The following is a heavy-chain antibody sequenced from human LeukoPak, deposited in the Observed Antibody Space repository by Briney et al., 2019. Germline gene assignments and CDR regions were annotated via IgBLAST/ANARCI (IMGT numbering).Heavy chain of an antibody. CDR2: IIPIFGTA. J-gene: IGHJ4*02. CDR3: ARDCTYDSSGYATSGY. V-gene: IGHV1-69*05. CDR1: GGTFSSYA. D-gene: IGHD3-22*01. Sequence: SVKVSCKASGGTFSSYAISWVRQAPGQGLEWMGRIIPIFGTANYAQKFQGRVTITTDESTSTAYMELSSLRSEDTAVYYCARDCTYDSSGYATSGYWGQGTLVTVSS.